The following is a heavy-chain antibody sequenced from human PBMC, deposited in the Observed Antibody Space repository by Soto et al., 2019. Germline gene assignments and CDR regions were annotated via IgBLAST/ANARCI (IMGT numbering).Heavy chain of an antibody. Sequence: ASVKVSCKASGYTFTSYGISWVRQSPGQGLEWMGWISAYNGNTNYAQKLQGRVTMTTDTSTSTAYMELRSLRSDDTAVYYCARDQVVVVAATRNDAFDLWGQGTMVTVSS. CDR1: GYTFTSYG. D-gene: IGHD2-15*01. CDR2: ISAYNGNT. CDR3: ARDQVVVVAATRNDAFDL. V-gene: IGHV1-18*01. J-gene: IGHJ3*01.